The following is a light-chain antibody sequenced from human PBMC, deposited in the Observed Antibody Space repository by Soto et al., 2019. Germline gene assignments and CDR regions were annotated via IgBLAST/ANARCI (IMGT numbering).Light chain of an antibody. CDR2: GPS. Sequence: DILMTQSPETLSVCPGERATRSCRASQSVPSNLPWYQQKPGQGPRLSIYGPSTRATGIPARFSGGGSGTDFTLTISNLQSEAFAFYYCQKYNKWPTWTFGQGTKVDIK. CDR1: QSVPSN. J-gene: IGKJ1*01. CDR3: QKYNKWPTWT. V-gene: IGKV3-15*01.